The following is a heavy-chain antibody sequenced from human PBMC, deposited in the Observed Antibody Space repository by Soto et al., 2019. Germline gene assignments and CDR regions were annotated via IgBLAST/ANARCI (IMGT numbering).Heavy chain of an antibody. J-gene: IGHJ4*02. CDR2: MNPNSGGT. Sequence: QVQLVQSGADVKKPGASVKVSCKTSGYTFSGYFMHWLRQAPGQGLEWMGWMNPNSGGTDYAQNFQGRVSMTWDTSISTAYMALSRLRSDDTAIYYCARGYYSSSWRVVDYWGQGTLVTVSS. D-gene: IGHD6-13*01. CDR1: GYTFSGYF. V-gene: IGHV1-2*02. CDR3: ARGYYSSSWRVVDY.